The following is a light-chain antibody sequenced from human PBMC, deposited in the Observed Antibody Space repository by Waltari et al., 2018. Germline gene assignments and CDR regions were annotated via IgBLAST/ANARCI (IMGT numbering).Light chain of an antibody. Sequence: DIQMTRSPSSLSASVGDKVTTTCRASQDISNAVAWYQQKPGKAPKLLVYTASNLQSGVPSRFSGSGSGTDFTLTISSLQPEDFAVYYCQQRNSYPPTFGQGTKVEIK. CDR3: QQRNSYPPT. CDR1: QDISNA. V-gene: IGKV1-17*01. J-gene: IGKJ1*01. CDR2: TAS.